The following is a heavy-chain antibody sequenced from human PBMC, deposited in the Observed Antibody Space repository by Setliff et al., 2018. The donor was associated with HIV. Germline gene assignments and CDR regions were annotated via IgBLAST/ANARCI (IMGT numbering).Heavy chain of an antibody. J-gene: IGHJ4*02. Sequence: PSETLSLTCTVYGASISNSNSYWGWIRQPPGKRLEWLGSVYQSGSTSYNPSLSSRLTISVDTSKNQVSLRLSSVTAADTAVYYCAREIPYSFGYYFDYWGQGTLVTVSS. CDR3: AREIPYSFGYYFDY. CDR1: GASISNSNSY. D-gene: IGHD5-18*01. V-gene: IGHV4-39*02. CDR2: VYQSGST.